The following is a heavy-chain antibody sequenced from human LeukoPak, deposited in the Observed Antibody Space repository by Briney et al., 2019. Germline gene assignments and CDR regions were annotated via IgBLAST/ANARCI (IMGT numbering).Heavy chain of an antibody. CDR2: IWYDGSNK. V-gene: IGHV3-33*01. Sequence: PGRSLGLSCAASGFTFSSYGMHWVRQAPGKGLEWVAVIWYDGSNKYYADSVKGRFTISRDNSKNTLYLQMNSLRAEDTAVYYCARWGTPTVTLDYWGQGTLVTVSS. CDR3: ARWGTPTVTLDY. J-gene: IGHJ4*02. D-gene: IGHD4-17*01. CDR1: GFTFSSYG.